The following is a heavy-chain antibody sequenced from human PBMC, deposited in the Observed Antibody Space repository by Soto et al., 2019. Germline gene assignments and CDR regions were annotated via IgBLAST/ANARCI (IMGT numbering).Heavy chain of an antibody. CDR1: GFTFSSYA. CDR2: ISYDGSNK. CDR3: ARGYDFWSGYYQAD. Sequence: QVQLVESGGGVVQPGRSLRLSCAASGFTFSSYAMHWVRQAPGKGLEWVAVISYDGSNKYYADSVKGRFTISRDNTKNTLYLKMNSLRAEDTAVYYCARGYDFWSGYYQADWGQGTLVTVSS. V-gene: IGHV3-30-3*01. J-gene: IGHJ4*02. D-gene: IGHD3-3*01.